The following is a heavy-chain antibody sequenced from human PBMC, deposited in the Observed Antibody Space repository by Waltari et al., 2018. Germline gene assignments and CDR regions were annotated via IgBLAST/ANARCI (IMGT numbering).Heavy chain of an antibody. D-gene: IGHD2-15*01. CDR3: AVVAATPYYFDY. J-gene: IGHJ4*02. Sequence: QVQLVPSGAEVKQPGASVKVSCKPSGYPFTGYFMPWVRQASGQGLEWRGWIKPNSGGTNYAQKCQGRVTMTRETSISTAYMELSRLRSDDTAVYYCAVVAATPYYFDYWGQGTLVTVSS. V-gene: IGHV1-2*02. CDR1: GYPFTGYF. CDR2: IKPNSGGT.